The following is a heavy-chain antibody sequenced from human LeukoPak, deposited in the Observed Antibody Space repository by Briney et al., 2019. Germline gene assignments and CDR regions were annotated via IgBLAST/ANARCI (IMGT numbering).Heavy chain of an antibody. CDR1: GYSFTSYW. CDR2: IYPCDSDT. CDR3: ARPYDSSGYYPSY. V-gene: IGHV5-51*01. Sequence: GESLKISCKGSGYSFTSYWIGWVRQMPGKGLEWMGIIYPCDSDTRYSPSFQGQVTISADKSISTAYLQWSSLKASDTPMYYCARPYDSSGYYPSYWGQGTLVTVSS. D-gene: IGHD3-22*01. J-gene: IGHJ4*02.